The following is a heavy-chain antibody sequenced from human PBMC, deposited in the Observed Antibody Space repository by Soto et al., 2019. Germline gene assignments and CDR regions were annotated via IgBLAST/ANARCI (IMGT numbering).Heavy chain of an antibody. Sequence: SQTLSLTCAISGDSVSSNTAAWNWIRQSPSRGLEWLGRTYYRSKWYNDYAISVRSRITINPDTSKNQFSLHLNSVTPEDTALYYCVRDVGFDFDYWGQGTLVTVS. CDR1: GDSVSSNTAA. CDR2: TYYRSKWYN. D-gene: IGHD1-26*01. CDR3: VRDVGFDFDY. V-gene: IGHV6-1*01. J-gene: IGHJ4*02.